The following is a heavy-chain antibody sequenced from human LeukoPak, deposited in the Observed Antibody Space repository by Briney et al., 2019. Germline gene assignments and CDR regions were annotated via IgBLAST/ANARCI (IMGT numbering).Heavy chain of an antibody. V-gene: IGHV4-59*08. J-gene: IGHJ4*02. D-gene: IGHD2-15*01. Sequence: SETLSLTCTVSGVSITSFYWSWIRQPPGKGLEWIGYIHFSGSTNYNPSLKSRVTVSLDTTKNQVSLKLSSVSAADTAVYYCASTGYCIGGSCYSNYFDHWGQGTLVTVSS. CDR1: GVSITSFY. CDR2: IHFSGST. CDR3: ASTGYCIGGSCYSNYFDH.